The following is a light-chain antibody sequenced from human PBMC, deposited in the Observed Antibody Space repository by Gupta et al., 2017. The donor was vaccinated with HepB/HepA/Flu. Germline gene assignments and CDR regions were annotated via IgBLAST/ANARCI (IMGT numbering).Light chain of an antibody. CDR2: GAS. CDR1: QSLVSSY. CDR3: QHYGTSPT. V-gene: IGKV3-20*01. Sequence: EIVLTQSPGTLSLSPGERATLSCRASQSLVSSYLAWCQRKPGQAPRLLIYGASSRATGIPDRFSGSGSGTDFTLTISRVEPEDFAVYYCQHYGTSPTFGQGTKVEIK. J-gene: IGKJ1*01.